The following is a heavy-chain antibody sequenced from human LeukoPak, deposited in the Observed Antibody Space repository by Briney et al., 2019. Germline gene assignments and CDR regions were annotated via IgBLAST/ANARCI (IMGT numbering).Heavy chain of an antibody. CDR3: ARLRRGYSYGFESPFMPS. V-gene: IGHV4-38-2*01. CDR1: GYSISSGYY. CDR2: IYHSGST. J-gene: IGHJ4*02. Sequence: SETLSLTCAVSGYSISSGYYWGWIRQPPGKGLEWIGSIYHSGSTYYNPSLKSRVTISVDTSKNQFSLKLSSVTAADTAVYYCARLRRGYSYGFESPFMPSWGQGTLVTVSS. D-gene: IGHD5-18*01.